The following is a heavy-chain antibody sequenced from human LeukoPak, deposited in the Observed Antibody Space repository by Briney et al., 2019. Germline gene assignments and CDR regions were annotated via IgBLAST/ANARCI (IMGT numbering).Heavy chain of an antibody. J-gene: IGHJ4*02. D-gene: IGHD3-10*01. CDR1: GFTFKSYT. CDR3: ARASVLLSADY. V-gene: IGHV3-21*04. Sequence: KPGGSLRLSCAASGFTFKSYTMNWVRQAPGKGLEWVSSISSSSSHIYYADSVKGRFTISRDNAKNSLYLQMNSLRAEDTAVYYCARASVLLSADYWGQGILVIVSA. CDR2: ISSSSSHI.